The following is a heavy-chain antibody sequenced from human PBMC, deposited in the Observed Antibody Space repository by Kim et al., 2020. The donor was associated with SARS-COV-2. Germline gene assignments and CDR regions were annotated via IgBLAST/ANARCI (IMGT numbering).Heavy chain of an antibody. V-gene: IGHV1-3*01. CDR3: ARAPKVGNAFDI. J-gene: IGHJ3*02. Sequence: KYSQKFQGRVTITRDTSASTAYMELSSLRSEDTAVYYCARAPKVGNAFDIWGQGTMVTVSS.